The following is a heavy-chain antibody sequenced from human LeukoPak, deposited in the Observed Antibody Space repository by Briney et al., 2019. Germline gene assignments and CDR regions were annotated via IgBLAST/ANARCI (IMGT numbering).Heavy chain of an antibody. CDR1: GGSISSYY. D-gene: IGHD4-17*01. CDR2: IHYTGST. V-gene: IGHV4-59*12. Sequence: SETLSLTCTVSGGSISSYYWSWIRQSPGKGLECIGYIHYTGSTNYNPSLKSRVTISVDTSKNQFSLKLSSVTAADTAVYYCASTATTVTNAVYFDYWGQGTLVTVSS. J-gene: IGHJ4*02. CDR3: ASTATTVTNAVYFDY.